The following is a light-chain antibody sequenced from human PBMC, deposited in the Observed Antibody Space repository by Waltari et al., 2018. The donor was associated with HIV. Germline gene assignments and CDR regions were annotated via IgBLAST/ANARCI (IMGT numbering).Light chain of an antibody. Sequence: QSVLTQPHSVSAAPGQRVTISFTGSSSNIGAGYGVHWYQQLPGTAPKLLIYGNSNRPSGVPDRFSGSKSGTSASLAITGLQAEDEADYYCQSYDSSLSGSDVVFGGGTKLTVL. V-gene: IGLV1-40*01. J-gene: IGLJ2*01. CDR1: SSNIGAGYG. CDR2: GNS. CDR3: QSYDSSLSGSDVV.